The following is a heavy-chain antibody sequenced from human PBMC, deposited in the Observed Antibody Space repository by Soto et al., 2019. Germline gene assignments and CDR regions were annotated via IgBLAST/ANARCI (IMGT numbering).Heavy chain of an antibody. D-gene: IGHD2-21*01. Sequence: PGGSLRLSCAASGFTFSSYGMHWVRQAPGKGLEWVAVIWYDGSNKYYADSVKGRFTISRDNSKNTLYLQMNSLRAEDTAVYYCARCDWNYEYYGMDVWGQGTTVTVSS. V-gene: IGHV3-33*01. CDR2: IWYDGSNK. CDR3: ARCDWNYEYYGMDV. CDR1: GFTFSSYG. J-gene: IGHJ6*02.